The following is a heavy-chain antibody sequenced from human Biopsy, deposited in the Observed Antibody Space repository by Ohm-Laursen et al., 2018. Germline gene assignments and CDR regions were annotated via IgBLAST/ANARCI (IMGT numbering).Heavy chain of an antibody. V-gene: IGHV3-11*01. J-gene: IGHJ4*02. CDR3: ATTRSFDN. CDR1: GFSFSDYY. Sequence: SLRLSCAASGFSFSDYYMIWIRQTQRKRLEWVSYISSSGRTMYYADSVKGRFTISRDNANKSLYLQMNSLRAEDTAVYYCATTRSFDNWGQGTLVTVSS. CDR2: ISSSGRTM. D-gene: IGHD5-24*01.